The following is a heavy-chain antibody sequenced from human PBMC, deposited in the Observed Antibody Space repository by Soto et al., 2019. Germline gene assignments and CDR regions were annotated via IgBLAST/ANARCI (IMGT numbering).Heavy chain of an antibody. CDR2: IITMFGTA. J-gene: IGHJ4*02. CDR3: ARVGPAHYYDSSGYYSPLDY. Sequence: QVQLVQSGAEVKKPGSSVKVSCKASGDTFSSYAINWVRQAPGQGLEWMGGIITMFGTANYAQKFKGRVTITAGESTSTVYMELSSLRSEDTAVYYCARVGPAHYYDSSGYYSPLDYWGQGTLVTVSS. CDR1: GDTFSSYA. V-gene: IGHV1-69*01. D-gene: IGHD3-22*01.